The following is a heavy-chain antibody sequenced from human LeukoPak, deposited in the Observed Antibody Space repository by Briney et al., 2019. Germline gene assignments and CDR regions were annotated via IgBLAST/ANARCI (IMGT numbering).Heavy chain of an antibody. V-gene: IGHV3-7*05. D-gene: IGHD2-8*01. CDR3: NGPTY. CDR2: IKNDGGAT. CDR1: GFTFGNYW. J-gene: IGHJ4*02. Sequence: GGSLRLSCVAPGFTFGNYWMNWVRQAPGKGLEWVANIKNDGGATYYLDSVKGRFTISRDNAKSSLYLQMDSLRAEDTAVYYCNGPTYWGQGTLVTVSS.